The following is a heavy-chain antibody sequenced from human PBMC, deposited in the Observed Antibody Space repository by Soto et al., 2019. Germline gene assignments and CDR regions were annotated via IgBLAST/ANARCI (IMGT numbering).Heavy chain of an antibody. Sequence: QVQLVQSGAEVKKPGSSVKVSCTTSGGTISSLGMNWVRQSPGQGLEWLGGIVPIDGSTKYAEKFQGRVTITADASTSTVYVDLSSLRSEDTAVYYCARSFTRSRRGGVAFDYWGQGTLLTVSP. D-gene: IGHD3-3*01. CDR3: ARSFTRSRRGGVAFDY. J-gene: IGHJ4*02. V-gene: IGHV1-69*01. CDR1: GGTISSLG. CDR2: IVPIDGST.